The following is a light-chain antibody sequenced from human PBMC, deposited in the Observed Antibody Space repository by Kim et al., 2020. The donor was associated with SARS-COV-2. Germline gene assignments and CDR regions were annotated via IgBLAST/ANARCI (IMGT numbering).Light chain of an antibody. V-gene: IGLV1-44*01. CDR3: AAWNDSLNGYV. J-gene: IGLJ1*01. CDR2: GSN. Sequence: GHRVTISCSGISSNIGGNTVNWYQHLPGTAPKLLFYGSNQRRSEVPDRFSGSTSGTSASLANSELQSEDEADYCCAAWNDSLNGYVFGTGTKVTVL. CDR1: SSNIGGNT.